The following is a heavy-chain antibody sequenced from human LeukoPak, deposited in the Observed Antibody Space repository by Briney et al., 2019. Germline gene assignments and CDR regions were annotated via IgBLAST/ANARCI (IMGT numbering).Heavy chain of an antibody. D-gene: IGHD3-22*01. J-gene: IGHJ6*02. CDR2: ISSSGSTI. CDR1: GFTFNTYT. CDR3: ARVYGSGYLYYYYAMDV. V-gene: IGHV3-48*04. Sequence: GGSLRLSCAASGFTFNTYTMNWVRQAPGKGLEWVSYISSSGSTIYYADSVKGRFTISRDNAKNSLYLQMNSLRAEDTAVYYCARVYGSGYLYYYYAMDVWGQGTTVTVSS.